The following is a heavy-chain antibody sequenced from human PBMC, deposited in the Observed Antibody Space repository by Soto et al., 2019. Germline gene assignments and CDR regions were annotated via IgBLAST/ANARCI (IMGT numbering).Heavy chain of an antibody. CDR2: IIPILGIA. CDR3: AGNYDFWSGYWVTSHYSPYSTHV. CDR1: GGTFSSYT. V-gene: IGHV1-69*02. D-gene: IGHD3-3*01. Sequence: SVKVSCKASGGTFSSYTISWVRQAPGQGLEWMGRIIPILGIANYARKFQGRVTVTADKSTSTAYMELSSLRSEDTAVYYCAGNYDFWSGYWVTSHYSPYSTHVSGTAPTLTVSS. J-gene: IGHJ6*03.